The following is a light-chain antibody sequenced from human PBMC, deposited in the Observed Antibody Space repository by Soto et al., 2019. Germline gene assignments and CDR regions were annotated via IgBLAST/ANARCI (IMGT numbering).Light chain of an antibody. J-gene: IGKJ1*01. V-gene: IGKV1-17*02. Sequence: IHMTHSPSTLSGSVLYRVTITFLASQTISSWLAWYQQKPGKAPKRLIYGASSLQSGVPSRFSGRGSGTEFTLTISNLQPEDFATYYCLQHNSFPRTFGQGTKVDIK. CDR3: LQHNSFPRT. CDR1: QTISSW. CDR2: GAS.